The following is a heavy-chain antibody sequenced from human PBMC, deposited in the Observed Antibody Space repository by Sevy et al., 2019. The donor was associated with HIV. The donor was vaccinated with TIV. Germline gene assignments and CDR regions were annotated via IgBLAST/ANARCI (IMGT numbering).Heavy chain of an antibody. D-gene: IGHD2-2*02. CDR3: ARGGIVPAARPIYYYYGMDV. CDR1: GYSFTSYW. V-gene: IGHV5-51*01. CDR2: IYPGDSDT. Sequence: GESLKISCKVSGYSFTSYWIGWVRQMPGKGLEWMGIIYPGDSDTRYSPSFQGQVTISADKSISTAYLQWSSLKASDTAMYYCARGGIVPAARPIYYYYGMDVWGQGTTVTVSS. J-gene: IGHJ6*02.